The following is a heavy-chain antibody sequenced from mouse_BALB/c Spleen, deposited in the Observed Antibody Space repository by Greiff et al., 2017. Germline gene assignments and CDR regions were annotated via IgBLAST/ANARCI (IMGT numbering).Heavy chain of an antibody. CDR1: GFSLTSYG. V-gene: IGHV2-5-1*01. J-gene: IGHJ4*01. D-gene: IGHD2-10*01. Sequence: QVHVKQSGPSLVQPSQSLSITCTVSGFSLTSYGVHWVRQSPGKGLEWLGVIWRGGSTDYNAAFMSRLSITKDNSKSQVFFKMNSLQADDTAIYYCAISYYGNYEDAMDYWGQGTSVTVSS. CDR3: AISYYGNYEDAMDY. CDR2: IWRGGST.